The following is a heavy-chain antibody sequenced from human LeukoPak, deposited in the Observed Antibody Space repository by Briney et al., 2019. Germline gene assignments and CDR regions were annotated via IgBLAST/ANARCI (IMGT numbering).Heavy chain of an antibody. CDR3: ARFIAAADTIDY. J-gene: IGHJ4*02. Sequence: KPSETLSLTCTVSGGSISSSSYYWGWIRQPPGKGLEWIGSIYYSGSTYYNLSLKSRVTISVDTSKNQFSLKLSSVTAADTAVYYCARFIAAADTIDYWGQGTLVTVSS. V-gene: IGHV4-39*01. CDR1: GGSISSSSYY. D-gene: IGHD6-13*01. CDR2: IYYSGST.